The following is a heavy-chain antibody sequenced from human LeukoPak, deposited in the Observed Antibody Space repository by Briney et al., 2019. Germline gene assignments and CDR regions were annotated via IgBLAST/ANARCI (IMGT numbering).Heavy chain of an antibody. CDR1: GGTFSSYA. V-gene: IGHV1-69*05. Sequence: SVKVSCKASGGTFSSYAISWVRQAPGQGLEWMGGIIPIFGTAIYAQKFQGRVTITTDESTSTAYMELSSLRSEDTAVYYCAGSSNDCSSTSYYYYYYYMDVWGKGTTVTVSS. CDR2: IIPIFGTA. CDR3: AGSSNDCSSTSYYYYYYYMDV. J-gene: IGHJ6*03. D-gene: IGHD2-2*01.